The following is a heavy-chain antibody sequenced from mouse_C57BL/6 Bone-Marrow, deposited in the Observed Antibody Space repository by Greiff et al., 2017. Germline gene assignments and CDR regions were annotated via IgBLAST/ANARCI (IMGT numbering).Heavy chain of an antibody. V-gene: IGHV14-4*01. CDR1: GFNIKDDY. Sequence: EVQRVESGAELVRPGASVKLSCTASGFNIKDDYIHWVKQRPEQGLEWIGWIDPEIGDTEYASKFQGKATITSDTSSNTAYLQLSSLTSEDTAVYYCSSFDGNYFDFGGQGTPLTVAS. J-gene: IGHJ2*01. D-gene: IGHD2-3*01. CDR2: IDPEIGDT. CDR3: SSFDGNYFDF.